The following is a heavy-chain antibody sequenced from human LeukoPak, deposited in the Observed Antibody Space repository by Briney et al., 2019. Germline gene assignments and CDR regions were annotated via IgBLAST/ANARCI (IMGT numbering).Heavy chain of an antibody. J-gene: IGHJ4*02. Sequence: GGSLRLSCAASGFTFSSYAMSWVRQAPGKGLEWVSLISGDGGSTYYADSVKGRFTISRDNSKNSLYLQMNSLRTEDIALYYCAKDTYYDSSGYYNVDYWGQGTLVTVSS. CDR1: GFTFSSYA. D-gene: IGHD3-22*01. V-gene: IGHV3-43*02. CDR2: ISGDGGST. CDR3: AKDTYYDSSGYYNVDY.